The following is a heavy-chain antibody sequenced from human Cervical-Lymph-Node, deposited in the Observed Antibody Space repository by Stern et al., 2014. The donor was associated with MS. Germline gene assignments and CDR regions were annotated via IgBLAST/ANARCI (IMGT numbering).Heavy chain of an antibody. V-gene: IGHV1-69*02. J-gene: IGHJ4*02. CDR3: ARQRGFHGGQPFDN. Sequence: QDQLVQSGAEVKKPGSSVKVSCKASGDTFSKYSISWLRQPPGQGLEWMGRIIPTIGFANYAQKFQGRVTITADKSTNTAYMELSTLRSDDTAVYYCARQRGFHGGQPFDNWGQGTLVTVSS. D-gene: IGHD5-12*01. CDR1: GDTFSKYS. CDR2: IIPTIGFA.